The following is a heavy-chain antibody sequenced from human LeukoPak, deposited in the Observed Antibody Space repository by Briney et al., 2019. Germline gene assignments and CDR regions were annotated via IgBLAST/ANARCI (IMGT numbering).Heavy chain of an antibody. CDR2: INPSGGTT. CDR1: GYTFTSYY. J-gene: IGHJ4*02. V-gene: IGHV1-46*01. D-gene: IGHD6-19*01. CDR3: ARDRAVAGFRFDY. Sequence: ASVKVSCKASGYTFTSYYIHWVRQAPGQGLDWMGVINPSGGTTSYAQKFQGRVTMTRDTSTSTVYMELGSLTSEDTAVYYCARDRAVAGFRFDYWGQGTLVTVSS.